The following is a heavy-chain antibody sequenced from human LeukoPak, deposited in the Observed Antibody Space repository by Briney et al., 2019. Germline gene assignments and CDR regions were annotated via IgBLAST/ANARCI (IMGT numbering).Heavy chain of an antibody. V-gene: IGHV3-30*18. Sequence: GRSLRLSCVASGFTFSYYGMHWVRQAPGKGLEWVAVISNDGINKYYADSVKGRFTVSRDNSKNTLYLQMNSLRAEDTAVYYCAKETYYYDSSGLDYWGQGTLVTVSS. D-gene: IGHD3-22*01. J-gene: IGHJ4*02. CDR3: AKETYYYDSSGLDY. CDR2: ISNDGINK. CDR1: GFTFSYYG.